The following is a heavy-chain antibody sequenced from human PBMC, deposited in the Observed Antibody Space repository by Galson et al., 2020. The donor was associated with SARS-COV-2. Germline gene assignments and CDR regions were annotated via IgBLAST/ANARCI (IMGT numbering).Heavy chain of an antibody. CDR2: INPNSGGT. CDR3: ARCGYSWSKDFAP. D-gene: IGHD5-18*01. CDR1: GYTFTGYY. Sequence: ASVKVSCKASGYTFTGYYMHWVRQAPGQGLEWMGWINPNSGGTNYAQKFQGRVTMTRDTSISTAYMELSRLRSDDTAVYYCARCGYSWSKDFAPWGQGTLVTVSS. V-gene: IGHV1-2*02. J-gene: IGHJ5*02.